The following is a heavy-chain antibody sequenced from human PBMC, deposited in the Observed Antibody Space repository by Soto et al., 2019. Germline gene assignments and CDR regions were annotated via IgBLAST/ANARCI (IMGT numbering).Heavy chain of an antibody. V-gene: IGHV4-39*01. CDR2: IYYSGST. Sequence: SETLSLTCTVSGGSISSSSYYWGWIRQPPGKGLEWIGSIYYSGSTYYNPSLKSRVTISVDTSKNQFSLKLSSVTAADTAVYYCARLIVEMATRTPYYYGMDVWGQGTTVTVSS. CDR1: GGSISSSSYY. D-gene: IGHD3-16*02. CDR3: ARLIVEMATRTPYYYGMDV. J-gene: IGHJ6*02.